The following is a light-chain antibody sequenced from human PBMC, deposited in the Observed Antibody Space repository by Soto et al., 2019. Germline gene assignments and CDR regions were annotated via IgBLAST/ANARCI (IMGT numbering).Light chain of an antibody. J-gene: IGKJ1*01. CDR2: DAS. CDR1: QSISSW. V-gene: IGKV1-5*01. Sequence: DIPMTQSSSTLSASVGDRVTITCRASQSISSWLAWYQQKPGKAPKLLIYDASSLESGVPSRFSGSGSGTEFTLTISSLQPDDFAAYYCQQYSSYSRTFGQGTKVDI. CDR3: QQYSSYSRT.